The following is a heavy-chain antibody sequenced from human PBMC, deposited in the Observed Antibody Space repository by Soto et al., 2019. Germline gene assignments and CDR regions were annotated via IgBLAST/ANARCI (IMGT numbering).Heavy chain of an antibody. CDR2: INHSGST. D-gene: IGHD1-26*01. CDR1: GGSFSGYY. V-gene: IGHV4-34*01. CDR3: ARAGVYSGSYYYYYGMDV. J-gene: IGHJ6*02. Sequence: SETLSLTGAVYGGSFSGYYWSWIRQPSGKGLEWIGEINHSGSTNYNPALKSRVTISVDTSKNQFSLKLSSVTAADTAVYYCARAGVYSGSYYYYYGMDVWGQGTTVTVSS.